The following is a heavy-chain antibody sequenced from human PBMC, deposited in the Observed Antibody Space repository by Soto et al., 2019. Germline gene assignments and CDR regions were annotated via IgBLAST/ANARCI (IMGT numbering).Heavy chain of an antibody. CDR1: GGSISSGGYY. D-gene: IGHD3-9*01. V-gene: IGHV4-31*03. CDR3: ARGVGGYDILTGYPNNWFDP. CDR2: IYYSGST. J-gene: IGHJ5*02. Sequence: HVQLQESGPGLVKPSQTLSLTCTVSGGSISSGGYYWSWIRQHPGKGLEWIGYIYYSGSTYYNPSLKSRVTISVDTSKNQFSLKLSSVTAADTAVYYCARGVGGYDILTGYPNNWFDPWGQGTLVTVSS.